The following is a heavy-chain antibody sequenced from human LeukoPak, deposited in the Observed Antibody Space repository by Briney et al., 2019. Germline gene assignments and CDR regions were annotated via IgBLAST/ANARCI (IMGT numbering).Heavy chain of an antibody. CDR2: ISYDGNDK. J-gene: IGHJ4*02. V-gene: IGHV3-30-3*01. CDR3: ARDRDTAMGL. Sequence: GGSLRLSCAASGFTFSNYAMHWVRQAPGKGLEWVAIISYDGNDKYYTDSVKGRFTISRDKSKNTLYLQMNSLRAEDTAVYYCARDRDTAMGLWGQGTLVTVSS. CDR1: GFTFSNYA. D-gene: IGHD5-18*01.